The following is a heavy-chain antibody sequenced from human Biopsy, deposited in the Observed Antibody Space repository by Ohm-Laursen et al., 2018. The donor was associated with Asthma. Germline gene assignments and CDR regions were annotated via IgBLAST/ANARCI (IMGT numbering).Heavy chain of an antibody. CDR1: RFTYE. CDR3: AREGGAGTHHED. V-gene: IGHV3-30-3*01. Sequence: SLRLSCSASRFTYEMHWVRQAPGKGLEWVAVISYDGSSIYYADSVKGRFTISRDNSKNTLSLQMNSLTAEDTAVYYCAREGGAGTHHEDWGQGTLVP. CDR2: ISYDGSSI. J-gene: IGHJ4*02. D-gene: IGHD6-19*01.